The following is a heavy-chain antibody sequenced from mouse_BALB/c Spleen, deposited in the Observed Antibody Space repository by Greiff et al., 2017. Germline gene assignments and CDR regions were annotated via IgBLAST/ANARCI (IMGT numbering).Heavy chain of an antibody. D-gene: IGHD2-4*01. Sequence: VQLKQSGPGLVKPSQSLSLTCTVTGYSITSDYAWNWIRQFPGNKLEWMGYISYSGSTSYNPSLKSRISITRDTSKNQFFLQLNSVTTEDTATYYCARRKYDYDYFDYWGQGTTLTVSS. CDR1: GYSITSDYA. CDR3: ARRKYDYDYFDY. J-gene: IGHJ2*01. V-gene: IGHV3-2*02. CDR2: ISYSGST.